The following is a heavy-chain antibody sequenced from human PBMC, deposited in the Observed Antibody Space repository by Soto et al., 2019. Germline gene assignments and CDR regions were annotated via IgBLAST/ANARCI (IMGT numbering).Heavy chain of an antibody. CDR1: GFTFSSYA. Sequence: GGSLRLSCAASGFTFSSYAMSWVRQAPGKGLEWVSAISGSGGSTYYADSVKGRFTISRDNSKNTLYLQMNSLRAEDTAVYYCAKALYWSGPISHYYMDVWGKGTTVTVSS. CDR3: AKALYWSGPISHYYMDV. V-gene: IGHV3-23*01. D-gene: IGHD2-15*01. CDR2: ISGSGGST. J-gene: IGHJ6*03.